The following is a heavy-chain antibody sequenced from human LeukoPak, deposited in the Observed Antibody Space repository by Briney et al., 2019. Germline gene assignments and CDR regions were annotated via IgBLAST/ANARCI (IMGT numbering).Heavy chain of an antibody. D-gene: IGHD3-10*01. CDR2: ISYDGSNK. CDR1: GFTFSSYA. J-gene: IGHJ4*02. V-gene: IGHV3-30-3*01. Sequence: GRSLRLSCAASGFTFSSYAMHWVRQAPGKGLEWVAVISYDGSNKYYADSVKGRFTISRDNSKNTLYLQMNSLRAEDTAVYYCARDITMVRDPRSHFDYWGQGTLVTVSS. CDR3: ARDITMVRDPRSHFDY.